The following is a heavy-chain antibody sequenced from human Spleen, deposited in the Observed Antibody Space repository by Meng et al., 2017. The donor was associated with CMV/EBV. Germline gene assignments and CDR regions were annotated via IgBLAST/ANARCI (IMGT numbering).Heavy chain of an antibody. CDR2: ISGSGGST. D-gene: IGHD2-2*01. CDR1: GFTFSSYA. V-gene: IGHV3-23*01. CDR3: ARPLPAATIRLPEC. J-gene: IGHJ4*02. Sequence: GESLKISCAASGFTFSSYAMSWVRQAPGKGLEWVSAISGSGGSTYYADSVKGRFTISRDNSKNTLYLQMNSLRAEDTTVYYCARPLPAATIRLPECWGQGTLVTVSS.